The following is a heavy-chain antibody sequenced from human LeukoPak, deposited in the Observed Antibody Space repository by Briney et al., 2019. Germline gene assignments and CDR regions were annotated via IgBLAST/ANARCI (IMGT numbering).Heavy chain of an antibody. CDR2: INHSGST. Sequence: PSETLSLTCAVYGGSFSGYYWSWIRQPPGKGLEWIGEINHSGSTNYNPSLKSRVTMSVDTSKNQFSLKLSSVTAADTAVYYCAGRDYDYVWGSYRPLDYWGQGTLVTVSS. V-gene: IGHV4-34*01. CDR3: AGRDYDYVWGSYRPLDY. D-gene: IGHD3-16*02. J-gene: IGHJ4*02. CDR1: GGSFSGYY.